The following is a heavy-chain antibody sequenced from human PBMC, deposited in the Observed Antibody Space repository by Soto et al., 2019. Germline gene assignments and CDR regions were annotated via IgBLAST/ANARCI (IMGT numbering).Heavy chain of an antibody. J-gene: IGHJ5*02. Sequence: EVQLVESGGGLVQPGGSLRVSCAASGFTFSDYWMSWVRQAPGKGPEWVANIRFDGSEKQYVDSVKGRFSISRDNSRNSLFLHRNSLRAGDTAVYYCVKDGGYCSSTTCYSPRNHYFDPWGQGTLVTVSS. CDR3: VKDGGYCSSTTCYSPRNHYFDP. D-gene: IGHD2-2*01. V-gene: IGHV3-7*03. CDR1: GFTFSDYW. CDR2: IRFDGSEK.